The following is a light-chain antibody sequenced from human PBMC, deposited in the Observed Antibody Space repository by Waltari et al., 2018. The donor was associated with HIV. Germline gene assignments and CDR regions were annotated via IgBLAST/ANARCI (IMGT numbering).Light chain of an antibody. CDR3: SSYAGSYIWV. CDR2: DVI. V-gene: IGLV2-11*01. Sequence: QSALTQPRSVSGSPGQSVTISCTGTSNAVGAYGFVYWYQQHPGKAPRLMIFDVISRPSGVPDRFSGSKSGSTASLTISGLQAEDEADYYCSSYAGSYIWVFGGGTKLTVL. CDR1: SNAVGAYGF. J-gene: IGLJ3*02.